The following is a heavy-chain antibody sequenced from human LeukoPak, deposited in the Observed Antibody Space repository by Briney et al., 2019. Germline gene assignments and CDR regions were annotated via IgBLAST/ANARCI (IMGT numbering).Heavy chain of an antibody. V-gene: IGHV3-48*04. CDR3: AREYVESSGYEIDYFDY. CDR1: GFTFSHYS. J-gene: IGHJ4*02. Sequence: GGSLRLSCAASGFTFSHYSMNWVRQAPGRGLEWVSYITDSSSTIYYADSVRGRFTISRDNARNSLFLQLNSLRAEDTAVYNCAREYVESSGYEIDYFDYWGLGTLVTVSS. D-gene: IGHD3-22*01. CDR2: ITDSSSTI.